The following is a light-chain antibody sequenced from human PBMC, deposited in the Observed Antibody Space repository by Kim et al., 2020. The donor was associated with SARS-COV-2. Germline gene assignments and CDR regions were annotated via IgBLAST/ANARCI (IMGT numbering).Light chain of an antibody. J-gene: IGKJ4*01. CDR2: DGS. CDR1: QKIDTY. Sequence: PGERASLDGRASQKIDTYLAWYQQRPGQAPRLLVYDGSNRATGVPDRFSGSGSGTDFTLTISSLEPEDFSLYYCQQRNSWPPAVTFGGGTKVDIK. CDR3: QQRNSWPPAVT. V-gene: IGKV3-11*01.